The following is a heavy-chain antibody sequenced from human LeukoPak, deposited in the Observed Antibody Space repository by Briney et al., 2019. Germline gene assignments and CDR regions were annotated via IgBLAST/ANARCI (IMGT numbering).Heavy chain of an antibody. V-gene: IGHV5-51*01. D-gene: IGHD1-14*01. J-gene: IGHJ3*02. CDR3: ASPAGITANDPFDI. CDR2: IHATDSDT. CDR1: GYSFTSYW. Sequence: GESLKISCKGSGYSFTSYWIGWVRQMPGKGLEWMGIIHATDSDTRYSPSFQGQVTISVDKSISTTYLQWSSLKASDTAKYFCASPAGITANDPFDIWGQGTLVTVS.